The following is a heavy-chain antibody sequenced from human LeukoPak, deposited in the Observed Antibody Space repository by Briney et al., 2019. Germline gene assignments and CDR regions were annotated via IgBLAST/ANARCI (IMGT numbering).Heavy chain of an antibody. CDR2: ISGSGGST. CDR3: ANPPPSPLYDFWSGYVY. J-gene: IGHJ4*02. CDR1: GFTFSSYA. Sequence: GGSLRLSCAASGFTFSSYAMSWVRQAPGKGLEWVSAISGSGGSTYYADSVKGRFTISRDNSKNTLYLQVNSLRAEDTAVYYCANPPPSPLYDFWSGYVYWGQGTLVTVSS. V-gene: IGHV3-23*01. D-gene: IGHD3-3*01.